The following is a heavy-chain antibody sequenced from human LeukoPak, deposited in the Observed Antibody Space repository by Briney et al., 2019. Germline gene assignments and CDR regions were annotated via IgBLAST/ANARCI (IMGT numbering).Heavy chain of an antibody. Sequence: SETLSLTCTVSGGSISSGSYYWSWIRQPAGKGLEWIGRIYTSGSTNYNPSLKSRVTISVDTSKNQFSLKLSSVTAAEAAVYYCARDGAGSSTDAFDIWGQGTMVTVSS. J-gene: IGHJ3*02. V-gene: IGHV4-61*02. CDR2: IYTSGST. CDR1: GGSISSGSYY. CDR3: ARDGAGSSTDAFDI. D-gene: IGHD1-26*01.